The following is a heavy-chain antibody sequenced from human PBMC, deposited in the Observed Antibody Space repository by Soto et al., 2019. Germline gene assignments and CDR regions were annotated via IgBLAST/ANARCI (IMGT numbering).Heavy chain of an antibody. V-gene: IGHV4-59*01. Sequence: QVQLQESGPGLVKPSETLSLTCTVSGGSISSYYWSWIRQPPGKGLEWIGYIYYSGSTNYNPSLKSRVTISVDTSKNQFSLKLSSVTAADTXVXXXXRDGDGDLYFDYWGQGTLVTXSS. CDR3: XRDGDGDLYFDY. CDR2: IYYSGST. J-gene: IGHJ4*02. CDR1: GGSISSYY. D-gene: IGHD4-17*01.